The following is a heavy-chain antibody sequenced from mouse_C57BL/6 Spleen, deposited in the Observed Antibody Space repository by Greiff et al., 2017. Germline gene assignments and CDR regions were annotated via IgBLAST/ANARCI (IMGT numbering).Heavy chain of an antibody. Sequence: QVQLQQSGAELVRPGASVKLSCKASGYTFTDYYINWVKQRPGQGLEWIARIYPGSGNTYYNEKFKGKATLTAEKSSSTAYMQLSSLTSEDSAVYFCAGYYDYGGGFAYWGQGTLVTVSA. J-gene: IGHJ3*01. CDR2: IYPGSGNT. V-gene: IGHV1-76*01. CDR3: AGYYDYGGGFAY. D-gene: IGHD2-4*01. CDR1: GYTFTDYY.